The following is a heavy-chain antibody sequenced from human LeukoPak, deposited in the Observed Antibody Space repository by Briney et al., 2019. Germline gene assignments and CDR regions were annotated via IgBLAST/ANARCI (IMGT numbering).Heavy chain of an antibody. V-gene: IGHV3-30-3*01. CDR2: ISYDGSNK. Sequence: GRSLRLSCAASGFTFSSYAMHWVRQAPGKGLEWVAVISYDGSNKYYADSVKGRFTISRDNSKNTLYLQMNSLRAEDTAVYYCARGGTNWGQGTLVTVSS. CDR3: ARGGTN. J-gene: IGHJ4*02. CDR1: GFTFSSYA.